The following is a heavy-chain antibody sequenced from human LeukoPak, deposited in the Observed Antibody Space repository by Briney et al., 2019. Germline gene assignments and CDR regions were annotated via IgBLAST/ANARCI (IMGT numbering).Heavy chain of an antibody. CDR3: ARASRIAAAGIWDFDY. Sequence: ASVKVSCKASGYTFTSYGISWVRQAPGQGLEWMGWISAYNGNTNYAQKLQGRVTMTTDTSTSTAYMELRSLRSDDTAVYYCARASRIAAAGIWDFDYWGQGTLVTVSS. CDR2: ISAYNGNT. J-gene: IGHJ4*02. D-gene: IGHD6-13*01. CDR1: GYTFTSYG. V-gene: IGHV1-18*01.